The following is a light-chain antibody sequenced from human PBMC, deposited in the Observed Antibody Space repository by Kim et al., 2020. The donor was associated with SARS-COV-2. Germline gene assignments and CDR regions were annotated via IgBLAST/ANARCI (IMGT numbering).Light chain of an antibody. J-gene: IGKJ4*01. CDR1: QSVRSN. V-gene: IGKV3-15*01. CDR3: QQYDNWPLT. CDR2: GAS. Sequence: EVVMTQSPAVLSLSPGERATLSCRASQSVRSNLAWYQQQPGQPPMLLIYGASTRASSIRGRFSGTGSGTEFTLTISSLQSEDFAVYYCQQYDNWPLTFGGGTKVDIK.